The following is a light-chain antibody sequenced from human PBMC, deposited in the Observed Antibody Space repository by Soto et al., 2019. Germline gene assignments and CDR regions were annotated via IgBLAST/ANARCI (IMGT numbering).Light chain of an antibody. CDR1: QSVSSSY. CDR3: QQYGSSLWP. Sequence: EIVLTHSPGTLSLSPGERATLSCRASQSVSSSYLAWYQQKPGQAPRLLIYGASSRATGIPDRFSGSGSGTDFTLTISRLEPEDFALYYCQQYGSSLWPFGQGPKVEIK. J-gene: IGKJ1*01. CDR2: GAS. V-gene: IGKV3-20*01.